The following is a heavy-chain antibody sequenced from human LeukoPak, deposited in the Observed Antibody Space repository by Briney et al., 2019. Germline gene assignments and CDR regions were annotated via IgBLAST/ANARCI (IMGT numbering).Heavy chain of an antibody. CDR1: GFTFSSSA. V-gene: IGHV3-23*01. CDR2: ISASGGST. D-gene: IGHD6-19*01. Sequence: GGSLRLSCAASGFTFSSSAMSWVRQVPGKGLEWVSGISASGGSTYYADSVRGRFTISRDNSKNTLYVQMNSLRAEDTAEYYCAHIAVAGTYFDYWGQGTLVTVSS. CDR3: AHIAVAGTYFDY. J-gene: IGHJ4*02.